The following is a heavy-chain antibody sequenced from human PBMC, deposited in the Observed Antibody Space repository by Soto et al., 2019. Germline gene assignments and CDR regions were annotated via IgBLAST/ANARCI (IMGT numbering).Heavy chain of an antibody. CDR3: ARPPGDIVVVPAAPSWFDP. CDR1: GFTFSSYA. D-gene: IGHD2-2*01. V-gene: IGHV3-30-3*01. Sequence: GGSLRLSCAASGFTFSSYAMHWVRQAPGKGLEWVAVISYDGSNKYYADSVKGRFTISRDNSKNTLYLQMNSLRAEDTAVYYCARPPGDIVVVPAAPSWFDPWGQGTLVTAPQ. J-gene: IGHJ5*02. CDR2: ISYDGSNK.